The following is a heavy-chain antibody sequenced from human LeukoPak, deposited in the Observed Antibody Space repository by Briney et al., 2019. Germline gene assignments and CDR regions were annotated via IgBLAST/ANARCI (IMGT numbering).Heavy chain of an antibody. CDR2: IWYDGSNK. Sequence: PGRSLRLSCAASGFTFSSYGMHWVRQAPGKGLEWVAVIWYDGSNKYYADSVKGRFTISKDNSKNTLYLQMNSLRAEDTAVYYCARDSPGFLFDYWGQGTLVTVSS. CDR3: ARDSPGFLFDY. J-gene: IGHJ4*02. V-gene: IGHV3-33*01. D-gene: IGHD3-9*01. CDR1: GFTFSSYG.